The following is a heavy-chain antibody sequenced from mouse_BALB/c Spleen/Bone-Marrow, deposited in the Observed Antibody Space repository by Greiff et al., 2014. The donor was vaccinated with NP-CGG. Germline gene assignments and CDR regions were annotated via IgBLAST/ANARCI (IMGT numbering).Heavy chain of an antibody. J-gene: IGHJ4*01. V-gene: IGHV14-3*02. CDR3: ASATTATYYAMDY. CDR1: GFNIKDTY. CDR2: IDPANGNT. D-gene: IGHD1-2*01. Sequence: EVQLQQSGAELVKPGASVKLSCTASGFNIKDTYMHWVKQRPEQGLEWIGRIDPANGNTKYDPKFQGKATKTTDTSSNTAYLQVSSLTSEDTAVYYCASATTATYYAMDYWGQGTSVTVSS.